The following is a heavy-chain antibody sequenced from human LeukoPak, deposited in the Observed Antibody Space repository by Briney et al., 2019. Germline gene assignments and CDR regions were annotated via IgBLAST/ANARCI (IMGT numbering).Heavy chain of an antibody. J-gene: IGHJ5*02. D-gene: IGHD3-3*01. CDR3: ARGPSAFGTTIFGVLMGTWFDP. V-gene: IGHV4-61*05. CDR2: IYYSGMT. Sequence: PSETLSLTCTVSGGSISSSSYYWDWIRQTPGKGLEWIGFIYYSGMTNYNPSLKSRVTISVDVSKNQFSLKLRSVTPADTAVYYCARGPSAFGTTIFGVLMGTWFDPWGQGTLVTVSS. CDR1: GGSISSSSYY.